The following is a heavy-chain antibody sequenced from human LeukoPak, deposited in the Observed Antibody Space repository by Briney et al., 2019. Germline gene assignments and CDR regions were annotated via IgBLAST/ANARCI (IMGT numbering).Heavy chain of an antibody. CDR2: INAGNGNT. CDR3: AIGHLGLSIDY. D-gene: IGHD2/OR15-2a*01. J-gene: IGHJ4*02. Sequence: ASVKVSCKASVYIFTTYTMHWVRQAPGQRLEWMGWINAGNGNTRYSQKFQGRVTITRDTSATTAYMELSSLRSEDTAVYYCAIGHLGLSIDYWGQGTLVTVSS. V-gene: IGHV1-3*01. CDR1: VYIFTTYT.